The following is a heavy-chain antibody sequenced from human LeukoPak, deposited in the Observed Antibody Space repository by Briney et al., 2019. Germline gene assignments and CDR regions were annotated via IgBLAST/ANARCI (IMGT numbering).Heavy chain of an antibody. CDR3: AKVWADFWSGYYDY. D-gene: IGHD3-3*01. CDR1: GFTFSSYA. J-gene: IGHJ4*02. CDR2: ISGSGGSA. V-gene: IGHV3-23*01. Sequence: GGSLRLSCAASGFTFSSYAMSWVRQAPGKGLEWVSAISGSGGSAYYADSVKGRFTISRDNSKNTLYLQMNSLRAEDTAVYYCAKVWADFWSGYYDYWGQGTLVTVSS.